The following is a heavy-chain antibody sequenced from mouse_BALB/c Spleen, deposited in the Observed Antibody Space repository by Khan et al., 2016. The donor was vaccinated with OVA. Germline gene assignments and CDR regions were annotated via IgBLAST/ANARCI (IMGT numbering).Heavy chain of an antibody. V-gene: IGHV1-9*01. CDR1: GYTFSSYW. D-gene: IGHD1-1*01. Sequence: QVQLQQSGAELMKPGASVKISCKASGYTFSSYWIEWVKQRPGHGLEWIGEILPGSGNNNFNEKFRGKATFAADTSSNTAHMQLSSLTSEDSAVYYCARGNYYVRTSWFGYWGQGTLVTVSA. CDR2: ILPGSGNN. J-gene: IGHJ3*01. CDR3: ARGNYYVRTSWFGY.